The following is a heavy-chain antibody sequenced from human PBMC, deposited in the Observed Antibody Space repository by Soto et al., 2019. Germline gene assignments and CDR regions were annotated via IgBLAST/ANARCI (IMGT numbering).Heavy chain of an antibody. CDR2: INPGNASL. Sequence: QVQLAQSGAEVKKPGASVKVSCQASGYTFTKHYMHWVRQAPGQGLEWMGVINPGNASLWYEQKFKGRVTVTSDTATNTDCMELTSLTSDDTAVYYCARGSSSGSGGTAVLNVWGQWTMVTVSS. D-gene: IGHD3-10*01. J-gene: IGHJ3*01. V-gene: IGHV1-46*01. CDR3: ARGSSSGSGGTAVLNV. CDR1: GYTFTKHY.